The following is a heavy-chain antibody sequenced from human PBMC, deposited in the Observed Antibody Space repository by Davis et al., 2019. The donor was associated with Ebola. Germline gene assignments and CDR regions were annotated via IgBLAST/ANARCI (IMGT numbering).Heavy chain of an antibody. Sequence: SETLSLTCAVSGGSISSSSWWSWVRQPPGKGLEWIGEISHSGSTKYYPSLTNRVAISVDKSKNQFSLVLTSVTAADTAVYYCARSMLRGVLGHYYGMDVWDQGTTVTVSS. CDR2: ISHSGST. CDR3: ARSMLRGVLGHYYGMDV. D-gene: IGHD3-10*01. V-gene: IGHV4-4*02. J-gene: IGHJ6*02. CDR1: GGSISSSSW.